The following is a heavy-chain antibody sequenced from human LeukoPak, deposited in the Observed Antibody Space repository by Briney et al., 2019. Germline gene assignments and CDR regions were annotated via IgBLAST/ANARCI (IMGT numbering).Heavy chain of an antibody. CDR3: ARDYEGGYNSGLDY. V-gene: IGHV3-23*01. D-gene: IGHD5-24*01. CDR1: GFTFSAYA. J-gene: IGHJ4*02. Sequence: GGSLRLSCAASGFTFSAYAMSWVRQAPGKGLEWVSAISGGNDGSTYYADSVKGRFTISRDNSKNTLWLQMNSLRAEDTAVYYCARDYEGGYNSGLDYWGQGTLVTVSS. CDR2: ISGGNDGST.